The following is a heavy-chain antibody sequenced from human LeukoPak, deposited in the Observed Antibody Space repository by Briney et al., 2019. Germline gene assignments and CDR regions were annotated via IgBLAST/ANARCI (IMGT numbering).Heavy chain of an antibody. Sequence: GRSLRLSCAASGFTFSSFGMHWVRQAPGKGLEWVAVISYDGSDKYYADSVKGRFTISRDNSKNTLYLQMNSLRDEDTAVYYCARGPGGTGGWYYFDYWGQGTLVTVSS. D-gene: IGHD1-1*01. CDR3: ARGPGGTGGWYYFDY. CDR1: GFTFSSFG. V-gene: IGHV3-30*03. J-gene: IGHJ4*02. CDR2: ISYDGSDK.